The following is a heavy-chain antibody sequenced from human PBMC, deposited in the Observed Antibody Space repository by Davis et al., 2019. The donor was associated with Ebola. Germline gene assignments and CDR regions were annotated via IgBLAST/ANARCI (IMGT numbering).Heavy chain of an antibody. CDR3: ARDPESLLWFGELLSHGPDAFDI. Sequence: PSETLSLTCAVYGESFSGFHRSWIRQPPGKGLEWIGYIYYSGSTNYNPSLKSRVTISVDTSKNQFSLKLSSVTAADPAVYYCARDPESLLWFGELLSHGPDAFDIWAKGQWSPSLQ. CDR1: GESFSGFH. D-gene: IGHD3-10*01. V-gene: IGHV4-59*01. CDR2: IYYSGST. J-gene: IGHJ3*02.